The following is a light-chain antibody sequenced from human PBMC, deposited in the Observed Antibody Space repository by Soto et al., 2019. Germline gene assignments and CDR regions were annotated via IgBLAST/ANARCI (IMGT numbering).Light chain of an antibody. V-gene: IGKV3-15*01. CDR3: QQRSN. CDR2: GAS. Sequence: EIVMTQSPVTLSVSPGERATLSCRASQGIKNYLAWFQQKPGQAPRLLVYGASTRATTIPARFSGSGSGTEFTLSISSLQSEDFAVYYCQQRSNFGQGTRLEIK. J-gene: IGKJ5*01. CDR1: QGIKNY.